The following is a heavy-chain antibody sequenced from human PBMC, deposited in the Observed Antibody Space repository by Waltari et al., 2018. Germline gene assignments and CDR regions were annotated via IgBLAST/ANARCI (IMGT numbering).Heavy chain of an antibody. CDR1: GFTFSSYA. J-gene: IGHJ3*02. D-gene: IGHD3-10*01. CDR3: AKDLNGSDAFDI. Sequence: EVQLLESGGGLVKPGGSLRLYCAASGFTFSSYAMSWVRQAPGKWLAWVSAIRGSGGSTYYADSVKGRFTIPSDNSKNTLYLQMNSLIAEDTAVYYCAKDLNGSDAFDIWGQGTMVTVSS. V-gene: IGHV3-23*01. CDR2: IRGSGGST.